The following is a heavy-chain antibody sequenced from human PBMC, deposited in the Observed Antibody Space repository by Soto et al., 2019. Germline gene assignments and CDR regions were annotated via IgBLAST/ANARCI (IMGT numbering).Heavy chain of an antibody. J-gene: IGHJ3*02. Sequence: ASVKVSCKASGYTFPSSGISWVRQAPGQGLEWMGWISAYNGNTNYAQKLQGRVTMTTDTSTSTAYMELRSLRSDDTAVYYCARDRYYDSSGYPMRAFDIWGQGTMVTVSS. V-gene: IGHV1-18*01. CDR3: ARDRYYDSSGYPMRAFDI. CDR1: GYTFPSSG. D-gene: IGHD3-22*01. CDR2: ISAYNGNT.